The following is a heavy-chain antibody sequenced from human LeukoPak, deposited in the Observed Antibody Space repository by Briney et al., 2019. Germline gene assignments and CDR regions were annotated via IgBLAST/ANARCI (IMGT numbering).Heavy chain of an antibody. D-gene: IGHD6-19*01. CDR2: INPNSGGT. J-gene: IGHJ4*02. CDR3: AGVFRIAVAGRSFDY. Sequence: ASVKVSCKASGYTFTGYYMHWVRQAPGQGLEWMGWINPNSGGTNYAQKFQGRVTMTRDTSISTAYMELSRLRSDDTAVYYCAGVFRIAVAGRSFDYWGQGTLVTVSS. V-gene: IGHV1-2*02. CDR1: GYTFTGYY.